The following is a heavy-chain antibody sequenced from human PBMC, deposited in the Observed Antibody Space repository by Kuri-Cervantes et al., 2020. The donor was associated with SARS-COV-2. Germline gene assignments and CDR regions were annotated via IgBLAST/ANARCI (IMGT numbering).Heavy chain of an antibody. V-gene: IGHV3-53*05. CDR2: IYSGGST. CDR1: GFTVSSNY. J-gene: IGHJ6*03. CDR3: ARDLYQYYDILTGLRPKFYYYYMDV. D-gene: IGHD3-9*01. Sequence: GESLKISCAASGFTVSSNYMSWVRQAPGKGLEWVSVIYSGGSTYYADSVKGRFTISRDNSKNTLYLQMNSLRAEDTAVYYCARDLYQYYDILTGLRPKFYYYYMDVWGKGTTVTVSS.